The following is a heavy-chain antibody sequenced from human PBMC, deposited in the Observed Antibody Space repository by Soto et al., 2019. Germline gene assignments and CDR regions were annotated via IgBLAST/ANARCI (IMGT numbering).Heavy chain of an antibody. CDR2: IIPILGIA. CDR1: GGTFSSYT. V-gene: IGHV1-69*02. Sequence: QVQLVQSGAEVKKPGSSVKVSCKASGGTFSSYTISWVRQAPGQGLEWMGRIIPILGIANYAQKFQGRVTITADKSTSTAYMELSSLRSEDTAVYYCGPEQDIVVVPAADHLYSWGQGTLVTVSS. CDR3: GPEQDIVVVPAADHLYS. D-gene: IGHD2-2*01. J-gene: IGHJ4*02.